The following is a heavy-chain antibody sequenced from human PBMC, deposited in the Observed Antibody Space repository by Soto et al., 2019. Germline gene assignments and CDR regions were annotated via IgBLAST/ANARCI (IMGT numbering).Heavy chain of an antibody. V-gene: IGHV3-33*08. Sequence: GGSLRLSCAASESTFRSYSMHWVRQAPGKGLEWVAVIGSDAKTQYYADSVKGRFTISRDNAKNSLYLQMNSLRAEDTAVYYCARGLREVDYWGQGTLVTVSS. CDR3: ARGLREVDY. CDR1: ESTFRSYS. CDR2: IGSDAKTQ. J-gene: IGHJ4*02.